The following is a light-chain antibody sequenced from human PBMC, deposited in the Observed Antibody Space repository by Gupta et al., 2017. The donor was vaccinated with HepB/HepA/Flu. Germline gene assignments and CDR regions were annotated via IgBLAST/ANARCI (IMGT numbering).Light chain of an antibody. V-gene: IGKV3-11*01. CDR2: DAS. Sequence: EIVLTQCPATLSLSPGERATLSCRASQTISHSLAWFQQRPGQAPRLLIFDASNRATGIPARFSGSGSATDFTLTIRSLEPEDFAFDDCQPRSNCSCTFGGGTKFEIK. CDR3: QPRSNCSCT. J-gene: IGKJ4*02. CDR1: QTISHS.